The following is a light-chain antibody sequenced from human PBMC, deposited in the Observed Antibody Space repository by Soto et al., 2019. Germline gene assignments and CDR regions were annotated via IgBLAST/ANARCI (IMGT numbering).Light chain of an antibody. CDR3: ISYTNTNTWL. Sequence: QSALTQPASVSGSPGQSITISCTGTRRDVGTYNYVSWYQHHPDKAPKLIIYNVSDRPSGVSDRFSGSKSGNTASLTISGLQAEDDADYYCISYTNTNTWLFGGGTKVTVL. CDR1: RRDVGTYNY. J-gene: IGLJ3*02. V-gene: IGLV2-14*03. CDR2: NVS.